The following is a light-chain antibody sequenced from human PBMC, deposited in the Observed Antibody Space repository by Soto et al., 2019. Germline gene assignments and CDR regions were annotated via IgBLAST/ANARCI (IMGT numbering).Light chain of an antibody. CDR3: QQYDSYPLT. V-gene: IGKV3-15*01. Sequence: EIVLTQSPGTLSLSQGERGTLSCRASQSVSSNLAWYQQKPGQAPRLLIYGASTRATGIPSRFSGSGSGTEFTLTISSLQPEDFATYYCQQYDSYPLTFGGGAKVDVK. CDR1: QSVSSN. CDR2: GAS. J-gene: IGKJ4*01.